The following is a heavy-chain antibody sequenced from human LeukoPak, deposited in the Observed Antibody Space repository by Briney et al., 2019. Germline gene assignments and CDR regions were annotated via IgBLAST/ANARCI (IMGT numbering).Heavy chain of an antibody. V-gene: IGHV4-61*02. Sequence: SETLSLTCTVSGGSISSGSYYWSWIRQPAGKGLEWIGRIYTSGSTNYNPSLKSRVTISVDTSKNQFPLKLSSVTAADTAVYYCARTGIVGAHAFDIWGQGTMVTVSS. CDR3: ARTGIVGAHAFDI. D-gene: IGHD1-26*01. CDR1: GGSISSGSYY. CDR2: IYTSGST. J-gene: IGHJ3*02.